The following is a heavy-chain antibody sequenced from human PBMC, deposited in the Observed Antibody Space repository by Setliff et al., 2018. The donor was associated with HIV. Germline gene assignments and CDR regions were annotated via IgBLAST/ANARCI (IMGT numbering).Heavy chain of an antibody. J-gene: IGHJ4*02. V-gene: IGHV1-69*13. Sequence: SVKVSCKASGGSFSRNAISWVRQAPGHGLEWMGGIIPMFGTADYAQKFQGSVTIIADESTSTAYMELSSLRSDDTAVYYCARDAGAPGRGNPLDYWGQGTLVTVSS. D-gene: IGHD3-10*01. CDR1: GGSFSRNA. CDR3: ARDAGAPGRGNPLDY. CDR2: IIPMFGTA.